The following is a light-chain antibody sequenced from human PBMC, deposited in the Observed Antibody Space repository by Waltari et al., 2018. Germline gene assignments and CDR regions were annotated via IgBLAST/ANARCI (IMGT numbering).Light chain of an antibody. CDR3: QQRSDWMFT. J-gene: IGKJ2*01. CDR1: QSVDNS. V-gene: IGKV3-11*01. Sequence: EIVLTQSPATLPLSPGDRAPLPCRASQSVDNSLGWYQQKPGQPPRLLIYDVSKRATDTPARFSGSGSGSDFTLTISSLEPEDFAVYYCQQRSDWMFTFGQGTKLDIK. CDR2: DVS.